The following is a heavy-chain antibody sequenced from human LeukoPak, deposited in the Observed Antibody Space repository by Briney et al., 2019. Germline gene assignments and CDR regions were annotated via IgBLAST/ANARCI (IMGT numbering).Heavy chain of an antibody. CDR2: ISSIGST. CDR3: ARDSHLCSSTSCPRGWFDP. V-gene: IGHV4-59*11. D-gene: IGHD2-2*01. J-gene: IGHJ5*02. Sequence: SETLSLTCSVSDDSFSTHYWTWIRQPPGKGLEWIGYISSIGSTNYNPSLKSRVTISVDTSKKQFSLKLSSVTAADTAVYYCARDSHLCSSTSCPRGWFDPWGQGTLVTVSS. CDR1: DDSFSTHY.